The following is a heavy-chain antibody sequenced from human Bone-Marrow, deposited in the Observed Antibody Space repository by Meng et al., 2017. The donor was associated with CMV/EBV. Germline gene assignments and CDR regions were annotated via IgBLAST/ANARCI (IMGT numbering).Heavy chain of an antibody. CDR2: MNPNSGNT. J-gene: IGHJ6*02. CDR3: ARGTMIVVVIANYYALDV. D-gene: IGHD3-22*01. Sequence: ASVKVSCKASGGTFSSYAISWVRQATGQGLEWMGWMNPNSGNTGYAQKFQGRVTMTRNTSISTAYMELSSLRSEDTAVYYCARGTMIVVVIANYYALDVWGQGTTVTVSS. V-gene: IGHV1-8*02. CDR1: GGTFSSYA.